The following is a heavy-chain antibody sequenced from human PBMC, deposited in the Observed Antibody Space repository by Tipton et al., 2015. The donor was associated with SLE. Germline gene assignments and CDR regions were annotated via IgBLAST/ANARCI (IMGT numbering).Heavy chain of an antibody. J-gene: IGHJ4*02. Sequence: TLSLTCTVSGGSISSGGYYWSWIRQHPGKGLEWIGYIYYSGSTYYNPSLKSRVTISIDTSKNQFSLKLSSVTAADTAVYYCARDGMGCYDSSGLDYWGQGTLVTVSS. CDR1: GGSISSGGYY. CDR2: IYYSGST. V-gene: IGHV4-31*03. CDR3: ARDGMGCYDSSGLDY. D-gene: IGHD3-22*01.